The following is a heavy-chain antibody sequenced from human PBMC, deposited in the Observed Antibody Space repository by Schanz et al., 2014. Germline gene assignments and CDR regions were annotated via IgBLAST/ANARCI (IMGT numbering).Heavy chain of an antibody. J-gene: IGHJ6*02. CDR1: GYSLNELS. Sequence: QVQLVQSGAEVKKPGASVKVSCKVSGYSLNELSMHWVRQAPGQGLEWMGWISVYHGHTNYAEKVHGRVTMTTDTSTSTAYMELRSLISDDTAVYYCVRDAGWAFGDYHGMDVWGQGTSGTVSS. CDR3: VRDAGWAFGDYHGMDV. D-gene: IGHD3-10*01. CDR2: ISVYHGHT. V-gene: IGHV1-18*01.